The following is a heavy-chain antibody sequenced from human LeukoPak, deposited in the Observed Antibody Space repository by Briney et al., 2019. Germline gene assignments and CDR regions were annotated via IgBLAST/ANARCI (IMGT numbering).Heavy chain of an antibody. CDR2: IYTSGST. CDR3: ARAAYYGSGARRGAFDI. J-gene: IGHJ3*02. Sequence: SETLSLTCTVSGGSISSYYWSWIRQPAGKGLEWIGRIYTSGSTNYNPSLKSRVTMSVDTSKNQFSLKLSSVTAADTAVYYCARAAYYGSGARRGAFDIWGQGTMVTVSS. V-gene: IGHV4-4*07. D-gene: IGHD3-10*01. CDR1: GGSISSYY.